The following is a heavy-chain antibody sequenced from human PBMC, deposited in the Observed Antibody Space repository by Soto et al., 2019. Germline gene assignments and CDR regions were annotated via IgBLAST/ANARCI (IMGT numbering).Heavy chain of an antibody. V-gene: IGHV1-18*01. CDR2: ISAYNGNT. D-gene: IGHD3-3*01. J-gene: IGHJ6*02. CDR3: ARPLKAYYDFEGYYYGMDV. CDR1: GYTFTSYG. Sequence: ASVKVSCKASGYTFTSYGISWVRQAPGQGLEWMGWISAYNGNTNYAQKLQGRVTMTTDTSTSTAYMELRSLRSDDTAVYYCARPLKAYYDFEGYYYGMDVWGQGTTVTVSS.